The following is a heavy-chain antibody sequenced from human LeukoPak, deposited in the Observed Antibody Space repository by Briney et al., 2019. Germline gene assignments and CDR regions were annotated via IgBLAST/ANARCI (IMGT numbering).Heavy chain of an antibody. CDR1: GYSFIDYY. Sequence: ASVKVSCKASGYSFIDYYIHWVRQAPGQGLEWMGWMNPNSGDTFYSQKFQGRVTLTRDTSISTVYMELTTLTSDDTALYYCAVAPGDYWGQGTLVSVSA. J-gene: IGHJ4*02. CDR3: AVAPGDY. D-gene: IGHD2-21*01. CDR2: MNPNSGDT. V-gene: IGHV1-2*02.